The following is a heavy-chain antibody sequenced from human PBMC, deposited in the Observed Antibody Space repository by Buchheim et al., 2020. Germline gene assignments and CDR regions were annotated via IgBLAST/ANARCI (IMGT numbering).Heavy chain of an antibody. J-gene: IGHJ2*01. CDR2: IHGSGDAT. CDR1: GFTFSNYA. Sequence: EVQLLDSGGDLVQPGGSLRLSCAASGFTFSNYAMSWVRQAPGKGLDWVSTIHGSGDATSYADSVKGRFTISRDNSKNTLFLQMNSLTVEDTALYYCAKGRGQHLVNWHFDLWGCGTL. CDR3: AKGRGQHLVNWHFDL. V-gene: IGHV3-23*01. D-gene: IGHD6-13*01.